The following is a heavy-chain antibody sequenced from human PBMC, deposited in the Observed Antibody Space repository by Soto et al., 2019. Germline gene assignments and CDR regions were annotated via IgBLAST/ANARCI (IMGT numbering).Heavy chain of an antibody. CDR2: ISYDGSNK. Sequence: QVQLVEAGGGVVQPARSLRLSCAASGFTLSSYAMHWVRQAPGKGLEWVAVISYDGSNKYYADSVKGRFTISRDNSKNTLYLQMNSLRAEDTAVYYCARAPRNYGSGSYVDYWGQGTLVTVSS. V-gene: IGHV3-30-3*01. D-gene: IGHD3-10*01. CDR1: GFTLSSYA. J-gene: IGHJ4*02. CDR3: ARAPRNYGSGSYVDY.